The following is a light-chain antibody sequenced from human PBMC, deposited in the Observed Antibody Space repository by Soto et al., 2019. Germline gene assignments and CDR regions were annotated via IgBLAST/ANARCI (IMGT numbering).Light chain of an antibody. CDR3: QQYNTYWT. CDR2: DAS. V-gene: IGKV1-5*01. J-gene: IGKJ1*01. Sequence: DIQMTQSPSTLSASVGDRVTITCRVSQSISNWLAWYQQKPGKAPKLLIYDASSLESGVPSRFSGSGSVTEITLTISSLQPDDFATYYCQQYNTYWTFGQGTKVDIK. CDR1: QSISNW.